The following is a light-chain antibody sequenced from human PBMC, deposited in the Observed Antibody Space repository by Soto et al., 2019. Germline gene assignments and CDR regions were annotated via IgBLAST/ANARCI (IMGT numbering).Light chain of an antibody. CDR1: QSVLYSSNNENY. CDR2: WAS. J-gene: IGKJ1*01. V-gene: IGKV4-1*01. Sequence: DIVMTQSPDSLAVSLGEGATINCRSSQSVLYSSNNENYLAWYQQKPGQPPRLLIYWASTQESGVPVRFSGSGSGTDFTLTISSLQAEDVAVYYCQQYYNSPWTFGQGTKVEIK. CDR3: QQYYNSPWT.